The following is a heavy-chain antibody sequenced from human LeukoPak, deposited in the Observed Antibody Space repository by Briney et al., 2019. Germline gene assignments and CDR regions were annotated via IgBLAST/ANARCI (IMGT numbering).Heavy chain of an antibody. V-gene: IGHV1-69*13. D-gene: IGHD3-10*01. CDR1: GYTFTSYA. CDR2: IFPIFGTA. J-gene: IGHJ6*02. Sequence: GASVKVSCKASGYTFTSYAISWVRQAPGQGLEWMGGIFPIFGTANYAQKFQGRVTITAAESTSTAYMELSSLRSEDTAVYYCARDYYGSGTDGMDVWGQGTTVTVSS. CDR3: ARDYYGSGTDGMDV.